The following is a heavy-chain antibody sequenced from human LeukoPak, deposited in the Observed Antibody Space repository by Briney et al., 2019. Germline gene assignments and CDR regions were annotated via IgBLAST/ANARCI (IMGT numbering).Heavy chain of an antibody. CDR2: INHSGST. D-gene: IGHD5-18*01. CDR1: GGSFSGYY. CDR3: ARHVGQDSYGWGVSSYYYYMDV. J-gene: IGHJ6*03. V-gene: IGHV4-34*01. Sequence: SETLSLTCAVYGGSFSGYYWSWIRQPPGKGLEWIGEINHSGSTNYNPSLKSRVTISVDTSKNQFSLKLSSVTAADTAVYYCARHVGQDSYGWGVSSYYYYMDVWGKGTTVTISS.